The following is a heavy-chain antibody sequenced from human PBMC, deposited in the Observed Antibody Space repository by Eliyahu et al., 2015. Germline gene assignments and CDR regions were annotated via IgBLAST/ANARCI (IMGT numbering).Heavy chain of an antibody. Sequence: QVQLVESGGGLVTPGGSLRLSCAASGFTFSDHYMSWIRQAPGKGLEWISYISPSGTSTNYADSVRRRFTISRDNANNLLYLEMNGLRAEDTALYYCARKPGIFDSWGQGTLVTVSS. CDR1: GFTFSDHY. V-gene: IGHV3-11*06. J-gene: IGHJ4*02. CDR2: ISPSGTST. CDR3: ARKPGIFDS. D-gene: IGHD1-14*01.